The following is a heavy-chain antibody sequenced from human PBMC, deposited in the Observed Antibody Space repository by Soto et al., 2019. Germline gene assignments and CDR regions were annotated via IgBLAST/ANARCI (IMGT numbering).Heavy chain of an antibody. CDR1: GFTFSSYG. Sequence: GGSLRLSCAASGFTFSSYGMHWVRQAPGKGLEWVAVISYDGSNKYYADSVKGRFTISRDNSKNTLYLQMNSLRAEDTAVYYCAKDQSIAAAGTIGLFDYWGQGTLVTVSS. CDR2: ISYDGSNK. D-gene: IGHD6-13*01. V-gene: IGHV3-30*18. J-gene: IGHJ4*02. CDR3: AKDQSIAAAGTIGLFDY.